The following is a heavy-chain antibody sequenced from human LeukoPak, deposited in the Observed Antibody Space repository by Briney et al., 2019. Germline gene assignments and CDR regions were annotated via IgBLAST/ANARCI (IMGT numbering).Heavy chain of an antibody. CDR3: ARARRKADWFDP. J-gene: IGHJ5*02. Sequence: GSLRLSCAASGFTFSDYYMNWIRQAPGKGLEWVSFITSSDSTTYYADSVKGRFTISRDNAKNSLFLQMNSQRAEDTAIYYCARARRKADWFDPWGQGTLVTVSS. CDR1: GFTFSDYY. D-gene: IGHD6-13*01. CDR2: ITSSDSTT. V-gene: IGHV3-11*04.